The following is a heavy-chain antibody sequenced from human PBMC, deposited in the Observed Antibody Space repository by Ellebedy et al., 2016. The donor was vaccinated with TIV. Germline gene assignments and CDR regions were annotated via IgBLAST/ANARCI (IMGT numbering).Heavy chain of an antibody. CDR3: VRPRSGYFAFDI. CDR2: IHYSGST. Sequence: MPGGSLRLSCTVSGGSISRSSYYWGWIRQPPGKGLEWIGSIHYSGSTYDNLSLKTRVTISVDTSKNQLSRKLSSVTAADTAVYYCVRPRSGYFAFDIWGQGTMVTVSS. V-gene: IGHV4-39*01. J-gene: IGHJ3*02. CDR1: GGSISRSSYY. D-gene: IGHD3-3*01.